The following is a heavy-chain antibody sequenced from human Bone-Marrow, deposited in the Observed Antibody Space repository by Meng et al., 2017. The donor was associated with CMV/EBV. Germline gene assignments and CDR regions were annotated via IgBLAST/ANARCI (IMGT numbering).Heavy chain of an antibody. Sequence: ASVKVSCKASGGTFSSYTISWVRQAPGQGLEWMGWISAYNGNTNYAQKLQGRVTMTTDTSTSTAYMELRSLRSDDTAVYYCARGGYSSSWSSFGYWGQGTLVTVSS. J-gene: IGHJ4*02. CDR1: GGTFSSYT. CDR3: ARGGYSSSWSSFGY. D-gene: IGHD6-13*01. V-gene: IGHV1-18*01. CDR2: ISAYNGNT.